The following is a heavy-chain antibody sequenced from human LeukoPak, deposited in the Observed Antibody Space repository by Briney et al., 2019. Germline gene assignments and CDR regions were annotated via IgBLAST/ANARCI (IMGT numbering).Heavy chain of an antibody. CDR3: ASFYYDILTGSSGGNWFDP. V-gene: IGHV4-30-4*01. Sequence: SETLCLTCTVSGGSISSGDYYWSWIRQPPGKGLEWIEYIYYSGSTYYNPSLKSRVTISVDTSKNQFSLKLSSVTAADTAVYYCASFYYDILTGSSGGNWFDPWGQGTLVTVSS. CDR2: IYYSGST. J-gene: IGHJ5*02. D-gene: IGHD3-9*01. CDR1: GGSISSGDYY.